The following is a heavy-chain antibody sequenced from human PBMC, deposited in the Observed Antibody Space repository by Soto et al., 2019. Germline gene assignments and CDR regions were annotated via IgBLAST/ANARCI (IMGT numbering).Heavy chain of an antibody. CDR1: GLSLNNYW. D-gene: IGHD5-12*01. Sequence: PGGSLRLSCAVSGLSLNNYWMHWVRQRPGKGLVWVARIYRDGTTSYADSVKGRFTISRDNAKNTVSLQMNSLKDEDTAVYYCMRGNTGYGNFDYWGQGTLVTVSS. CDR3: MRGNTGYGNFDY. CDR2: IYRDGTT. J-gene: IGHJ4*02. V-gene: IGHV3-74*01.